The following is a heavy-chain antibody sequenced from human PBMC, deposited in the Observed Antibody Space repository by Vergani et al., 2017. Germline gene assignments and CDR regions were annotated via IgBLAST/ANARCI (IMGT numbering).Heavy chain of an antibody. CDR2: ISGSGGST. D-gene: IGHD6-13*01. Sequence: EVQLLESGGGLVQPGGSLRLSCAASGFTFSSYAMSWVRQAPGKGLEWVSAISGSGGSTYYADSVKGRFTISRDNSKNTLYLQMNSLRAEDTAVYYCAKDVNLGIAAAAYLFDYWGQGTLVTVSS. V-gene: IGHV3-23*01. CDR3: AKDVNLGIAAAAYLFDY. CDR1: GFTFSSYA. J-gene: IGHJ4*02.